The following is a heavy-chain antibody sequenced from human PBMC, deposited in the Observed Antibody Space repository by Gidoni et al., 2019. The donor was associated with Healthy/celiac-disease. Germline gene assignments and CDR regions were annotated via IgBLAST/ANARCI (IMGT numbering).Heavy chain of an antibody. J-gene: IGHJ2*01. D-gene: IGHD6-19*01. V-gene: IGHV3-15*01. CDR1: SNAW. CDR3: TTAVAGTPTDWYFDL. CDR2: IKSKTDGGTT. Sequence: SNAWMSWVRQAPGKGLEWVGRIKSKTDGGTTDYAAPVKGRFTISRDDSKNTLYLQMNSLKTEDTAVYYCTTAVAGTPTDWYFDLWGRGTLVTVSS.